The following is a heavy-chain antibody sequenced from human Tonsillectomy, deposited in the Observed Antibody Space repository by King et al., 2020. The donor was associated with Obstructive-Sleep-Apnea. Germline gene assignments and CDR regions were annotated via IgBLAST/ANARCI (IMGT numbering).Heavy chain of an antibody. CDR2: ISAYNGNT. Sequence: VQLVESGAEVKKPGASVKVSCKASGYTFTSYGISWVRQAPGQGLEWMGWISAYNGNTNYAQKLQGRVTMTTDTSTSTAYMELRSLRSDDTAVYYCARDGTYYDFWSGYSHFDYWGQGTLVTVSS. D-gene: IGHD3-3*01. V-gene: IGHV1-18*04. J-gene: IGHJ4*02. CDR1: GYTFTSYG. CDR3: ARDGTYYDFWSGYSHFDY.